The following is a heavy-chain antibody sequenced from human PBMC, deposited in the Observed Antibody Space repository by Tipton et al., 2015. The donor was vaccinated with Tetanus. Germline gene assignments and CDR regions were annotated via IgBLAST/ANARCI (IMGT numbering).Heavy chain of an antibody. V-gene: IGHV1-69*01. Sequence: QLVQSGAEVKKPGSSVKVSCKASGGPFRKYGISWLRLAPGQGLEWVGGIIPVFGTASYARKFQGRVTITADDSTSTAYMELHSLRSEDTAGYYWATLAVDRRRGYYYVGRDYLDYWGQGTQVTVSS. CDR1: GGPFRKYG. CDR3: ATLAVDRRRGYYYVGRDYLDY. D-gene: IGHD3-22*01. CDR2: IIPVFGTA. J-gene: IGHJ4*02.